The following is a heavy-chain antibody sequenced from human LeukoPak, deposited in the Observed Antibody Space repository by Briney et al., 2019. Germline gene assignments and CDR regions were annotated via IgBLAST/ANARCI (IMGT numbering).Heavy chain of an antibody. CDR1: GYTFTSHG. CDR3: ARDPGVAVAGTDAFDI. J-gene: IGHJ3*02. D-gene: IGHD6-19*01. V-gene: IGHV1-18*01. Sequence: ASVKVSCKASGYTFTSHGISWVRQAPGQGLEWMGWISAYNGNTNYAQKLQGRVTMTTDTSTSTAYMELRSLRSDDTAVYYCARDPGVAVAGTDAFDIWGQGTMVTVSS. CDR2: ISAYNGNT.